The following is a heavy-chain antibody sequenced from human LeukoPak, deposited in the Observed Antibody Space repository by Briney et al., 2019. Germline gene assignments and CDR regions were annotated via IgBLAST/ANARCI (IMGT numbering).Heavy chain of an antibody. CDR1: GGSISSSSYY. J-gene: IGHJ5*02. CDR2: IYYSGST. D-gene: IGHD1-14*01. V-gene: IGHV4-39*01. Sequence: PSETLSLTCTVSGGSISSSSYYWGWLRQPPGKGLEWIGSIYYSGSTYYNPSLKSRVTISVDTSKNQFSLRLSSVTAADTAVYYCARPKGPLNRNWFDPWGQGTLVTVSS. CDR3: ARPKGPLNRNWFDP.